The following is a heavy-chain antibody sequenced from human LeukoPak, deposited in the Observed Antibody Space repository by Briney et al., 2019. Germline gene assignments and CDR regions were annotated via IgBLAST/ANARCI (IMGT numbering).Heavy chain of an antibody. CDR1: GGSISSSSYY. D-gene: IGHD2-2*01. V-gene: IGHV4-39*01. J-gene: IGHJ5*02. CDR3: ARRGYCSSTSCYEYWFDP. Sequence: PSETLSLTCTVSGGSISSSSYYWGWTRQPPGKGLEWIGIIYYSGSTYYNPSLKSRLTISVDTSKNQFSLKLSSGTATDTAVYYCARRGYCSSTSCYEYWFDPWGQGTLVTVSS. CDR2: IYYSGST.